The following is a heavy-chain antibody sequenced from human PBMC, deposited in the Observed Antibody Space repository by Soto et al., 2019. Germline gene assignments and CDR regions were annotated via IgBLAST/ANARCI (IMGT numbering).Heavy chain of an antibody. CDR2: IIPIFGTA. CDR3: ARDSEWELRNYYYGMDV. CDR1: GGTFSSYA. J-gene: IGHJ6*02. V-gene: IGHV1-69*13. Sequence: GXSVKVSCKASGGTFSSYAISWVRQAPGQGLEWMGGIIPIFGTANYAQKFQGRVTITADESTSTAYMELSSLRSEDTAVYYCARDSEWELRNYYYGMDVWGQGNTVTVSS. D-gene: IGHD1-26*01.